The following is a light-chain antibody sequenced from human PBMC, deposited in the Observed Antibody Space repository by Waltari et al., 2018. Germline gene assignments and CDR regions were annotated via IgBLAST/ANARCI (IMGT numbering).Light chain of an antibody. CDR1: SSDVGGYNY. J-gene: IGLJ1*01. CDR2: DVT. V-gene: IGLV2-14*01. Sequence: QSALTQPASVSGSPGQSITISCTGTSSDVGGYNYVSWYPQPPGKPPKLIIYDVTTRPSGVSNRFSGSKSGNTASLTISGLQAEDEADYYCSSYASSSTPYVFGTGTKVTVL. CDR3: SSYASSSTPYV.